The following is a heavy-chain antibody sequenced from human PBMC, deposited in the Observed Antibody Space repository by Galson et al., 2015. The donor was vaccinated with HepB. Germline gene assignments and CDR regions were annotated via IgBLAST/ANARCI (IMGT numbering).Heavy chain of an antibody. CDR2: IYYSGST. V-gene: IGHV4-39*07. D-gene: IGHD3-22*01. CDR1: GGSISSSSYY. J-gene: IGHJ4*02. Sequence: SETLSLTCTVSGGSISSSSYYWGWLRQPPGKGLEWIGSIYYSGSTYYNPSLKSRVTISVDTSKNQFSLKLSSVTAADTAVYYCARTTYYYDSSGYPRWYFDYWGQGTLVTVSS. CDR3: ARTTYYYDSSGYPRWYFDY.